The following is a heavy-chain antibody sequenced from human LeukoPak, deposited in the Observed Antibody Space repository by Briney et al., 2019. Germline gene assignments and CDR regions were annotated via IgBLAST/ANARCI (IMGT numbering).Heavy chain of an antibody. V-gene: IGHV4-59*08. CDR1: GGSISNYY. CDR3: ARQYYDILTGYSRGAFDI. D-gene: IGHD3-9*01. J-gene: IGHJ3*02. Sequence: SETLSLTCTVSGGSISNYYWSWIRQPPGKGLEWIGYIYYSGSTNYYPSLKSRVTISVDTSKNQFSLKLSSVTAADTAVYYCARQYYDILTGYSRGAFDIWGQGTMVTVSS. CDR2: IYYSGST.